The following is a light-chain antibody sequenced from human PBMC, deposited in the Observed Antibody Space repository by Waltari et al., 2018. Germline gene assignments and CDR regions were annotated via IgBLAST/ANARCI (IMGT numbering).Light chain of an antibody. J-gene: IGLJ1*01. CDR3: SSYTTSSTLYV. CDR2: DVK. V-gene: IGLV2-14*03. CDR1: SSDVGAYNYNY. Sequence: QSALTQPASVSGSPGQSITISCTGTSSDVGAYNYNYVSWYQQHPGKAPKLMIYDVKNRPSGVSNRFYGSKSGNTASLTISGLQAEDEADYYCSSYTTSSTLYVFGTGTKVTVL.